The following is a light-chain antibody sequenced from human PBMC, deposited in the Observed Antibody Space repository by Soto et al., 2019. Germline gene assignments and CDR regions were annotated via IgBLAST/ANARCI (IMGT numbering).Light chain of an antibody. CDR2: GAF. V-gene: IGKV3-20*01. CDR3: HQYGSSPPYT. J-gene: IGKJ2*01. CDR1: RSFGSSY. Sequence: EIVLTQSPGSLSLSPGESATLTCRASRSFGSSYLAWYQQKPGQAPRLLIYGAFNRAYGIPDRFTGSESGADLTLTISTLEPEDSAFYYCHQYGSSPPYTFGQGTKLEI.